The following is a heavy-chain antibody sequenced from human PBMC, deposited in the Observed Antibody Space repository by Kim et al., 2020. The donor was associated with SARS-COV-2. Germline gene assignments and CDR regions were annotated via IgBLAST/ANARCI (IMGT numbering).Heavy chain of an antibody. D-gene: IGHD2-15*01. CDR2: IYYSGST. CDR1: GGSISSSSYY. J-gene: IGHJ4*02. V-gene: IGHV4-39*01. CDR3: ARDSGYCSGGSCYLLAVAGTGPFDY. Sequence: SETLSLTCTVSGGSISSSSYYWGWIRQPPGKGLEWIGSIYYSGSTYYNPSLKSRVTISVDTSKNQFSLKLSSVTAADTAVYYCARDSGYCSGGSCYLLAVAGTGPFDYWGQGTLVTVSS.